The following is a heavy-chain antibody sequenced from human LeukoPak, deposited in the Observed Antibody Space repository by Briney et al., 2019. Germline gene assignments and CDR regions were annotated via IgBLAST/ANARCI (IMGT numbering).Heavy chain of an antibody. V-gene: IGHV3-21*01. D-gene: IGHD6-13*01. CDR3: ARDLSSYSSSWYIRDAYLDY. Sequence: GGSLRLSCAASGFTFSSYSMNWVRQAPGKGLEWVSSISSSSSYIYYADSVKSRFTISRDNAKNSLYLQMNSLRAEDTAVYYCARDLSSYSSSWYIRDAYLDYWGQGTLVTVSS. J-gene: IGHJ4*02. CDR2: ISSSSSYI. CDR1: GFTFSSYS.